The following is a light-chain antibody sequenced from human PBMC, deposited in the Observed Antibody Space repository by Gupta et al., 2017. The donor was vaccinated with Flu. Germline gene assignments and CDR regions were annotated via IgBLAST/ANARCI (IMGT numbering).Light chain of an antibody. J-gene: IGLJ1*01. CDR2: SNN. Sequence: QSVLTQPPSASGTPGPRVTISCSGRSSNIGSNIVHCYRRLTGTAPKLLIYSNNQRHSGVPDRFSGSKSGTSAAVSISGLQAEDEADYYCAACDDSMNGQVFGTGTKGIVL. CDR3: AACDDSMNGQV. CDR1: SSNIGSNI. V-gene: IGLV1-44*01.